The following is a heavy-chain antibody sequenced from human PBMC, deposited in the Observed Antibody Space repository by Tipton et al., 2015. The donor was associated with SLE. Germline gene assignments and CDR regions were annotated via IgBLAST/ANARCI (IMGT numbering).Heavy chain of an antibody. CDR1: GYSFTSYW. V-gene: IGHV5-51*03. Sequence: QLVQSGPEVKKPGESLKISCKGSGYSFTSYWIGWVRQMPGKGLEWMGIIYPGDSDTRYSPSFQGQVTSSADKSSSTAYLQWTSLKASDTAMYYCARRATYWGGDCFNFDYWGQGTLVTVSS. J-gene: IGHJ4*02. CDR3: ARRATYWGGDCFNFDY. D-gene: IGHD2-21*01. CDR2: IYPGDSDT.